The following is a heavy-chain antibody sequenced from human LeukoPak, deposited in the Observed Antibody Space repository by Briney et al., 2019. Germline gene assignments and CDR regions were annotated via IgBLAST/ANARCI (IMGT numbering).Heavy chain of an antibody. Sequence: SENLSLTCTVSGGSISSYYWSWIRQPPGKGLEWIGYIYYSGSTNYNPSLKSRVTISVDTSKNQFSLKLSSVTAADTAVYYCARVFGTIYYYYMDVWGKGTTVTVSS. CDR2: IYYSGST. CDR3: ARVFGTIYYYYMDV. CDR1: GGSISSYY. D-gene: IGHD3-3*01. V-gene: IGHV4-59*01. J-gene: IGHJ6*03.